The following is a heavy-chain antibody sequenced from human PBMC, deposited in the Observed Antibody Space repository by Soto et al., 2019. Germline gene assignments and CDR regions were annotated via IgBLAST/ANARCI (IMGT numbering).Heavy chain of an antibody. Sequence: EVQLLESGGGLVQPGGSLRLSCAASGFTFSIYAMSWVRQAPGKGLEWVSAISASGSGTYYTDFVKGRFTISRDNSKDTLYLQMNGLRAEDTALYYCTKCRKDGDDPQGSDYWGQGTLVTVSS. CDR2: ISASGSGT. V-gene: IGHV3-23*01. J-gene: IGHJ4*02. CDR1: GFTFSIYA. CDR3: TKCRKDGDDPQGSDY. D-gene: IGHD4-17*01.